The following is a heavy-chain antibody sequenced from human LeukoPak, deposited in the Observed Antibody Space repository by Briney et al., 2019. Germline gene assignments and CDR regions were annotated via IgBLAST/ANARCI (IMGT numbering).Heavy chain of an antibody. D-gene: IGHD3-10*01. V-gene: IGHV1-2*06. Sequence: ASVKVSCKASGYTFTGYYMHWVRQAPGQGLEWMGRINPNSGGTNYAQKFQGRVTMTRDTSISTDYMELSRLRSDDTAVYYCERGGSSYRFGEYPYYFDYWGQGTLVTVSS. J-gene: IGHJ4*02. CDR1: GYTFTGYY. CDR3: ERGGSSYRFGEYPYYFDY. CDR2: INPNSGGT.